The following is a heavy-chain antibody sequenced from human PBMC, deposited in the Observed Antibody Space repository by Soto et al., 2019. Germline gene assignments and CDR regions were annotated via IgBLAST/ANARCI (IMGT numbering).Heavy chain of an antibody. CDR1: GFTFSSYA. V-gene: IGHV3-23*01. CDR2: ISGSGGST. CDR3: AKAVRYRSAYYYMDV. Sequence: GGSLRLSCAASGFTFSSYAMSWVRQAPGKGLEWVSAISGSGGSTYYADSVKGRFTISRDNSKNTLYLQMNSLRAEDTAVYYCAKAVRYRSAYYYMDVWGKGTTVTVSS. D-gene: IGHD6-19*01. J-gene: IGHJ6*03.